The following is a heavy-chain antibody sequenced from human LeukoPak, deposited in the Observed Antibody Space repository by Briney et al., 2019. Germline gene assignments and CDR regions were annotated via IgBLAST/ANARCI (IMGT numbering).Heavy chain of an antibody. CDR1: GFTFSDFY. J-gene: IGHJ4*02. V-gene: IGHV3-11*04. CDR2: IDDLGTTI. CDR3: ARRRYSTSSAVYFDN. D-gene: IGHD6-6*01. Sequence: PGGSLRLSCEASGFTFSDFYMTWIRQAPGKGLEWLSNIDDLGTTIWYADSVKGRFTISRDNAKNSVCLQMNGLTAEDTAFYFCARRRYSTSSAVYFDNWGQGTLVTVSS.